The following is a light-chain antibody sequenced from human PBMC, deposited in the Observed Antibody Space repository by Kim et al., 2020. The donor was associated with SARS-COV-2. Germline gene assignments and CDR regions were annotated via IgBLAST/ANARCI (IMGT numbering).Light chain of an antibody. V-gene: IGKV3-11*01. CDR3: QQRGNWPLT. Sequence: LAPGERATLSCRASQSVSSYLAWYQQKPGQAPRLLIYDASNRATGIPARFSGSGSGTDFTLTIGSLEPEDFAVYYCQQRGNWPLTFGGGTKVDI. CDR2: DAS. J-gene: IGKJ4*01. CDR1: QSVSSY.